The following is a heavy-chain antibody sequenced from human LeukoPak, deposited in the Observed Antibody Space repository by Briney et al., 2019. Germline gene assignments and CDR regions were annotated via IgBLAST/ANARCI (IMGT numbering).Heavy chain of an antibody. CDR1: GFTFSSYA. V-gene: IGHV3-30-3*01. J-gene: IGHJ4*02. Sequence: PGGSLRLSCAASGFTFSSYAMHWVRQAPGKGLEWVAVISYDGSNKYYADSVKGRFTISRDNAKNSLYLQMNSLRAEDTAVYYCARIQYSGSYYYDYWGQGTLVTVSS. CDR3: ARIQYSGSYYYDY. D-gene: IGHD1-26*01. CDR2: ISYDGSNK.